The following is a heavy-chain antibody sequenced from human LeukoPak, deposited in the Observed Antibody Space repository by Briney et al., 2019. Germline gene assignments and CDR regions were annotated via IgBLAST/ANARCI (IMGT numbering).Heavy chain of an antibody. J-gene: IGHJ4*02. Sequence: SQTLSLTCTVSGGSISSGGYYWSWIRQPPGKGLEWIGYIYHSGSTYYNPSLKSRVTISVDRSKNQFSLKLSSVTAADTAVYYCARNLNFGVGNYWGQGTLVTVSS. CDR1: GGSISSGGYY. CDR2: IYHSGST. CDR3: ARNLNFGVGNY. D-gene: IGHD3-3*01. V-gene: IGHV4-30-2*01.